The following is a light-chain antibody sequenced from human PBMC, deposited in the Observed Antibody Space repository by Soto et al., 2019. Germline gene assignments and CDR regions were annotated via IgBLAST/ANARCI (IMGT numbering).Light chain of an antibody. V-gene: IGKV1-39*01. Sequence: DIQMTQSPSSLSASVGDRVTITCGASQSISSYLNWYQQKPGKAPKLLIYAASSLQSGVPSRFSGSGSGTDFTLTISSLQPQHFATYYCQQRATFGQGTKVEIK. CDR1: QSISSY. J-gene: IGKJ1*01. CDR2: AAS. CDR3: QQRAT.